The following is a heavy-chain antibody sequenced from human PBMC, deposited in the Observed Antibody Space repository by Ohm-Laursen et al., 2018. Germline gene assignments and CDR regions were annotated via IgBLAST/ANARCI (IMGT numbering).Heavy chain of an antibody. Sequence: GSLRLSCTASGFAFSNYAISWVRQAPGRGLEWVSLISHSGHRTYYADSVKGRFTISRDNSKNTLYLQMNSLRAEDTAVYYCTRGATLDVWGQGTTVTVSS. CDR3: TRGATLDV. CDR2: ISHSGHRT. J-gene: IGHJ6*02. V-gene: IGHV3-23*01. CDR1: GFAFSNYA. D-gene: IGHD5-12*01.